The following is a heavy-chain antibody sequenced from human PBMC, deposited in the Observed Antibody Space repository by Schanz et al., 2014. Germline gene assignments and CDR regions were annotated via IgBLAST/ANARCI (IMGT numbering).Heavy chain of an antibody. V-gene: IGHV3-30*03. J-gene: IGHJ6*02. CDR1: GFTFSSYG. D-gene: IGHD6-6*01. CDR3: ARAPPPYSSSPYYWYYGMDV. Sequence: QVHLVESGGGVVQPGRSLRLSCAASGFTFSSYGMHWVRQAPGKGLEWVAIISLDGSNQYYADSVKGRFTISRHNSKNTLYRQMSSLRAEDTAGYYCARAPPPYSSSPYYWYYGMDVWGQGTTVTVSS. CDR2: ISLDGSNQ.